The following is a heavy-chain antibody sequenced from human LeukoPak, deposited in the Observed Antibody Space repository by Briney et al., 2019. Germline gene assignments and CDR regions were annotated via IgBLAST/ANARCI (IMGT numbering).Heavy chain of an antibody. D-gene: IGHD5-18*01. Sequence: SETLSLTCTVSGGSISSSSAYWGWIRQPPGKGLEWIGSIYYSKNTYYNPSLKSRVTISADTPKNQFSLTLGSVSATDTAVYYCVSPRGFSYGYFDYWGQGTLVTVSS. CDR1: GGSISSSSAY. J-gene: IGHJ4*02. CDR3: VSPRGFSYGYFDY. V-gene: IGHV4-39*01. CDR2: IYYSKNT.